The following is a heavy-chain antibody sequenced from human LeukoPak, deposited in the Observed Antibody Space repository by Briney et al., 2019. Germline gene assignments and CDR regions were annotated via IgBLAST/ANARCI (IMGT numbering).Heavy chain of an antibody. V-gene: IGHV3-49*04. CDR1: GFTFGDYT. D-gene: IGHD3-9*01. Sequence: GRSLRLSCTASGFTFGDYTMSWVRQAPGKGLEWVGLIRDKVYGETTEYAASVRGRFTISRDDSNSIAYLQMNSLITEDTAVYYCTRVAYDILTGYFLLDHWGQGTLVTVSS. CDR3: TRVAYDILTGYFLLDH. J-gene: IGHJ4*02. CDR2: IRDKVYGETT.